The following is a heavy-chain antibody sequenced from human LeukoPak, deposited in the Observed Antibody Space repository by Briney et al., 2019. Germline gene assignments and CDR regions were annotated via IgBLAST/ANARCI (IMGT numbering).Heavy chain of an antibody. CDR1: GLTFSSYA. Sequence: GGSLRLSCAASGLTFSSYAMSWVRQAPGKGLEWVSGISGSGTSTYYADSVQGRFTISRDNSKSTLCLQMNSLRAEDTAVYYCVKQLGYCSDGSCYFPYWGQGTLVTVSS. CDR2: ISGSGTST. V-gene: IGHV3-23*01. CDR3: VKQLGYCSDGSCYFPY. J-gene: IGHJ4*02. D-gene: IGHD2-15*01.